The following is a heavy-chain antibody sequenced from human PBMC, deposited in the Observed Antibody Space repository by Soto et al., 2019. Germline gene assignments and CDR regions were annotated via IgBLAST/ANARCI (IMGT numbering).Heavy chain of an antibody. Sequence: GGSLRLSCAASGFTFSSYGMHWVRQAPGKGLEWVAVISYDGSNKYYADSVKGRFTISRDNSKNTLYLQMNSLRAEDTAVYYCAKLSEASGWSTPASDYWGQGTLVTVSS. CDR2: ISYDGSNK. CDR3: AKLSEASGWSTPASDY. J-gene: IGHJ4*02. V-gene: IGHV3-30*18. D-gene: IGHD6-19*01. CDR1: GFTFSSYG.